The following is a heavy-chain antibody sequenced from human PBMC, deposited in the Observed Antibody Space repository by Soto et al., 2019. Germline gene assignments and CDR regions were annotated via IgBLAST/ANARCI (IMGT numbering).Heavy chain of an antibody. CDR2: IHYSGSI. J-gene: IGHJ4*02. CDR3: ARTLIAAAGNFFDY. Sequence: ETLSLTCTVSGGSISSYYWSWIRQPPGKGLEWIGFIHYSGSINYNPSLKSRVTISVDTSKNQFSLKLSSVTAADTATYYCARTLIAAAGNFFDYWGQGTLVTVSS. V-gene: IGHV4-59*01. D-gene: IGHD6-13*01. CDR1: GGSISSYY.